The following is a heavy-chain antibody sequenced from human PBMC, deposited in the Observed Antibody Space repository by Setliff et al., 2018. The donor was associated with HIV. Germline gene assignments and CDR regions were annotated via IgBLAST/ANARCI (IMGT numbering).Heavy chain of an antibody. CDR3: AAFLVSPVTTQDY. CDR2: IYTSGTT. CDR1: GYSISSGYY. J-gene: IGHJ4*02. Sequence: SETLSLTCTVSGYSISSGYYWGWIRQPPGKGLEWIGHIYTSGTTNYNPSLKSRVTISLDTSKNQFSMKLSSVTAADTAVFYGAAFLVSPVTTQDYWGQGTPVTVSS. V-gene: IGHV4-38-2*02. D-gene: IGHD4-17*01.